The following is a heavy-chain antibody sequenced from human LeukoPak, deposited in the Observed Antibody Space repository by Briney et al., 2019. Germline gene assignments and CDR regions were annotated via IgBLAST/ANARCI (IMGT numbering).Heavy chain of an antibody. D-gene: IGHD4-23*01. CDR2: ISSSSSDI. V-gene: IGHV3-21*01. CDR1: GFTLSSYA. CDR3: VTDYGGSSGAFDI. J-gene: IGHJ3*02. Sequence: GGSLRLSCTGSGFTLSSYAMNWVRRAPGQGLEWLSSISSSSSDIYYTDSVKGRFTISRDNAKNSLYLQMNSLRAEDTAVYYCVTDYGGSSGAFDIWGHGTMVTVSS.